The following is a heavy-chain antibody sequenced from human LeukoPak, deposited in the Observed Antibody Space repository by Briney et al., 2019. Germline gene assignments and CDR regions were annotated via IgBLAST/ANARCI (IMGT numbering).Heavy chain of an antibody. J-gene: IGHJ4*02. V-gene: IGHV3-23*01. Sequence: GGSLRLSCAASGLTFSNYAMSWVRQAPGKGLEWVSTIGGSGDNTYYADSVKGRFTISRDNSKNTLCLQMNSLRAEDTAVYYCAKWGLYGTFYFDYWGQGTLVTVPS. CDR2: IGGSGDNT. D-gene: IGHD4-17*01. CDR3: AKWGLYGTFYFDY. CDR1: GLTFSNYA.